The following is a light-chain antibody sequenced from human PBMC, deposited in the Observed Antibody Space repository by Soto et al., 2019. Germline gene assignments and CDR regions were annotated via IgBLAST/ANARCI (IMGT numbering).Light chain of an antibody. Sequence: SVLTQPPSVSGAPGQRVTISCTGSSSNIGAGYDVQWYQQLPETAPKLLIYGNSNRPSGVPDRFSGSKSGTSASLAITGLQAEDEADYYCQSYDSSLSGYVFGTGTKLTVL. CDR1: SSNIGAGYD. V-gene: IGLV1-40*01. J-gene: IGLJ1*01. CDR2: GNS. CDR3: QSYDSSLSGYV.